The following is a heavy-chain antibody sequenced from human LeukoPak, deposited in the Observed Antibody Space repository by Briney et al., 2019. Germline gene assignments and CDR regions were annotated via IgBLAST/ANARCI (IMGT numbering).Heavy chain of an antibody. CDR3: AKSPRSAADNWFDP. CDR2: ISAGGGST. CDR1: GFTFSSYE. Sequence: GGSLRLSCAASGFTFSSYEMNWVRQAPGKGLEWVSGISAGGGSTYYADSVKGRFTISRDNSKNTLYLQMNSLTVEDTAVYYCAKSPRSAADNWFDPWGQGTLVTVSS. D-gene: IGHD6-13*01. V-gene: IGHV3-23*01. J-gene: IGHJ5*02.